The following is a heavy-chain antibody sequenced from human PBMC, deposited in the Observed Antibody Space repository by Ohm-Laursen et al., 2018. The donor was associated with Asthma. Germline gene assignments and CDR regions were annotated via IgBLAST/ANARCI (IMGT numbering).Heavy chain of an antibody. CDR3: AREVGATGLDY. CDR2: ISYDGSNK. D-gene: IGHD1-26*01. CDR1: GFTFSSYA. J-gene: IGHJ4*02. V-gene: IGHV3-30-3*01. Sequence: SLRLSCTASGFTFSSYAMHWVRQAPGKGLEWVAVISYDGSNKYYADSVKGRFTISRDNSKNTLYLQMNSLRAEDTAVYYCAREVGATGLDYWGQGTLVTVSS.